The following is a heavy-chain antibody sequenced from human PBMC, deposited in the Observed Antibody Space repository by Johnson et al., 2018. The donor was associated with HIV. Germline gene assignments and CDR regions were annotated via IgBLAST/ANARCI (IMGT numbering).Heavy chain of an antibody. CDR2: IHPDGSDP. CDR1: EFTFSNFW. J-gene: IGHJ3*02. Sequence: VQLVESGGGLVHPGGSLRLSCVASEFTFSNFWMHWVRQAPRKGLTWVSRIHPDGSDPASADSVKGRFTISRDNARNTLYLQMHNLGAEDTAVYYCTRERDDAFDIWGQGTMVTVSA. D-gene: IGHD5-24*01. CDR3: TRERDDAFDI. V-gene: IGHV3-74*01.